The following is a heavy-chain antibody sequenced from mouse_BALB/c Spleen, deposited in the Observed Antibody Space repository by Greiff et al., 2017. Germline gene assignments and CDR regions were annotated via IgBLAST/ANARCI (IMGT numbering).Heavy chain of an antibody. Sequence: EVKVVESGGGLVKPGGSLKLSFAASGFTFSSYTMSWVRQTPEKRLEWVATISSGGSYTYYPDSVKGRFTISRDNAKNTLYLQMSSLKSEDTAMYYCTRDKRAMDYWGQGTSVTVSS. CDR3: TRDKRAMDY. J-gene: IGHJ4*01. V-gene: IGHV5-6-4*01. CDR2: ISSGGSYT. CDR1: GFTFSSYT.